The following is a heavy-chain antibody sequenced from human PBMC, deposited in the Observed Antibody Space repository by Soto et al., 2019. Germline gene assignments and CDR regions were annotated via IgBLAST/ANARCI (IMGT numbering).Heavy chain of an antibody. V-gene: IGHV4-34*01. Sequence: QVQLQQWGAGLLKPSETLSLTCAVYGGSFSGYYWSWIRQPPGKGLEWIGEINHSGSTNYNPSLKGRVTISVDTSKNQFSLKLSSVTAADTAVYYCARHRSHKLWFGELFPNDAFDIWGQGTMVTVSS. D-gene: IGHD3-10*01. CDR2: INHSGST. J-gene: IGHJ3*02. CDR3: ARHRSHKLWFGELFPNDAFDI. CDR1: GGSFSGYY.